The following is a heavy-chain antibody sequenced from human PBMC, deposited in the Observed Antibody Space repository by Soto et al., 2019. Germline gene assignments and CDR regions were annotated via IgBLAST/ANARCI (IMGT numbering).Heavy chain of an antibody. CDR3: ARLAAPPHYYYYGMDV. Sequence: SVKVSCKASGGTFSSYAISWVRQAPGQGLEWMGGIIPIFGTANYAQKFQGRVTITADESTSTAYMELSSLRSEDTAVYYCARLAAPPHYYYYGMDVWGQGTTVTVSS. CDR1: GGTFSSYA. J-gene: IGHJ6*02. V-gene: IGHV1-69*13. D-gene: IGHD6-6*01. CDR2: IIPIFGTA.